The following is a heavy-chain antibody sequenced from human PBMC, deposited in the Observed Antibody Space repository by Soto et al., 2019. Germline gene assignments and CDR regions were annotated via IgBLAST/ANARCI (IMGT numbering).Heavy chain of an antibody. V-gene: IGHV3-23*01. Sequence: GGSLRLSCRASGFTFSNHDMDWVRQAPGKGLEWVSVISGSGAGAFYADSVQGRFTISRDNSKNTLYLQMNSLRAEDTAIYYCVREGSGWDSRGSFDFWGRGTMVTVSS. J-gene: IGHJ3*01. CDR1: GFTFSNHD. CDR2: ISGSGAGA. D-gene: IGHD6-25*01. CDR3: VREGSGWDSRGSFDF.